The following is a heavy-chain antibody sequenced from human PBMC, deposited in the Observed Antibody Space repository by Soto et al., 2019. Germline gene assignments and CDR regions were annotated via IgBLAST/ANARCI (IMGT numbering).Heavy chain of an antibody. D-gene: IGHD3-22*01. V-gene: IGHV3-30*18. Sequence: GGSLRLSCAASGFTFSSYGMHWVRQAPGKGLEWVAVISYDGSNKYYADSVKGRFTISRDNSKNTLYLQMNSLRAEDTAVYYCAKGGRVLYYYDSSGLDAFDIWGQGTMVTVPS. J-gene: IGHJ3*02. CDR2: ISYDGSNK. CDR3: AKGGRVLYYYDSSGLDAFDI. CDR1: GFTFSSYG.